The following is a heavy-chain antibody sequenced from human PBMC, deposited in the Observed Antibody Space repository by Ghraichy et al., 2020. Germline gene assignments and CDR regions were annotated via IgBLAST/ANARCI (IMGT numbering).Heavy chain of an antibody. J-gene: IGHJ5*02. V-gene: IGHV4-59*01. CDR2: IYYSGST. CDR1: GGSINNYY. Sequence: ESLNISCSVSGGSINNYYWSWIRQPPGKGPEWIGYIYYSGSTNYNPSLKSRVTISMDTSKNQFSLNLSSVTAADSAVYYCARGVYYYYDSSGSLNWFGPWGQGTLVTVSS. D-gene: IGHD3-22*01. CDR3: ARGVYYYYDSSGSLNWFGP.